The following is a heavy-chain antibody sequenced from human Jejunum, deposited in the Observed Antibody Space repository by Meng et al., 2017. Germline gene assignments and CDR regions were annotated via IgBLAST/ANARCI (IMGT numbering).Heavy chain of an antibody. CDR3: VRAEYDYWSDYSTYLDY. CDR1: GFPFSSYW. J-gene: IGHJ4*02. CDR2: IHGDGIRT. Sequence: EGPRVESGGGLVQPGGSLRLSCVASGFPFSSYWMHWVRQAPGQGLEWVSRIHGDGIRTNYGDSVKGRFTISRDNDKNTLNLQMDSLRAEDTAVYYCVRAEYDYWSDYSTYLDYWGQGALVTVSS. V-gene: IGHV3-74*01. D-gene: IGHD3/OR15-3a*01.